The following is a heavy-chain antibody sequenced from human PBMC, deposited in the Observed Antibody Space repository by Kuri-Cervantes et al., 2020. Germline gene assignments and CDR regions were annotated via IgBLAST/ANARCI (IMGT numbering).Heavy chain of an antibody. CDR2: IYWDDDK. V-gene: IGHV2-5*02. CDR1: GFSLITSGVG. CDR3: AHRGAMLRGVPNWFDP. Sequence: SGPTLVKPTQTLTLTCTFSGFSLITSGVGVGWIRQPPGKALEWLALIYWDDDKRYSPSLKDRLTITKDTSKNQVVLTMTNIDPVDTATYYCAHRGAMLRGVPNWFDPWGQGTLVTVSS. D-gene: IGHD3-10*01. J-gene: IGHJ5*02.